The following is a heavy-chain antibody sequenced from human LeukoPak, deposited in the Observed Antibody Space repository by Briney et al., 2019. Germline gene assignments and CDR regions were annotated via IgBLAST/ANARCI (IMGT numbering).Heavy chain of an antibody. CDR1: GGSINSGDYF. V-gene: IGHV4-31*03. CDR2: IYYSEST. J-gene: IGHJ4*02. Sequence: SETLSLTCTVSGGSINSGDYFWSWIRQHPGKGLEWIGYIYYSESTHYNPSLKTRITISVDTSKNEFSLKLSSVTAADTAVYFCARGWGSYSAYWGQGTPVTVSS. D-gene: IGHD3-16*01. CDR3: ARGWGSYSAY.